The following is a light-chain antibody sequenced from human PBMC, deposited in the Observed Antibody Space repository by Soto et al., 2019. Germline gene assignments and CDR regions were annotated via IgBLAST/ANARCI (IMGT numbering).Light chain of an antibody. Sequence: EIVMTQSPATLSVSPGERVTLSCRASQSVYSNLAWYQQKPGQAPRLLIHGSFTRATGIPARFSGGGSGTEFTLTISSLQSEDFAVYYCQQFNQWPLTFGGGTKVEIK. CDR2: GSF. J-gene: IGKJ4*01. CDR1: QSVYSN. V-gene: IGKV3-15*01. CDR3: QQFNQWPLT.